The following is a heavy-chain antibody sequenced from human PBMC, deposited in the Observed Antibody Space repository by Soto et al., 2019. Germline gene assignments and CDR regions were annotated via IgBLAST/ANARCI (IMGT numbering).Heavy chain of an antibody. CDR1: GGTFDNYS. CDR2: VIPMFETV. J-gene: IGHJ6*02. D-gene: IGHD2-15*01. V-gene: IGHV1-69*13. CDR3: ARGLRTGNYGMDV. Sequence: SVKVSCKASGGTFDNYSVSWVLQAPGQGLEWMGGVIPMFETVNYAQRFQGRLTIAADESTSTAYMELTSLTSADTAIYFCARGLRTGNYGMDVWGQGTTVTVSS.